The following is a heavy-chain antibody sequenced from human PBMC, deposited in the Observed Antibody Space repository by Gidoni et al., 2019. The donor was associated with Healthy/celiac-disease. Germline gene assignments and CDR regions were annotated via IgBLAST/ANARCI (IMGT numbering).Heavy chain of an antibody. CDR3: AKDSANGTMIAEGVDY. Sequence: GGGVVQPGRSLRLSCAASGFTFSRYGMHWVRQAPGKGLEWVAVISYDGSNKYYADSVKGRFTISRDNSKNTLYLQMNSLRAEDTAVYYCAKDSANGTMIAEGVDYWGQGTLVTVSS. CDR1: GFTFSRYG. CDR2: ISYDGSNK. J-gene: IGHJ4*02. V-gene: IGHV3-30*18. D-gene: IGHD3-22*01.